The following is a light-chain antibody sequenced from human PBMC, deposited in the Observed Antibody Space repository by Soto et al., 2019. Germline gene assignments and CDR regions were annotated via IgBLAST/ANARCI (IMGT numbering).Light chain of an antibody. Sequence: EIVMTQSPDTLSVSPGARAPLSCRASQSVSSNLAWYHQKPGQAPRLLIFGASTRATGIPARFSGSGSGTEFTLTISSLQSEDFAVYYCQQYNNWPAITFGQGTRLEIK. V-gene: IGKV3D-15*01. CDR1: QSVSSN. CDR3: QQYNNWPAIT. CDR2: GAS. J-gene: IGKJ5*01.